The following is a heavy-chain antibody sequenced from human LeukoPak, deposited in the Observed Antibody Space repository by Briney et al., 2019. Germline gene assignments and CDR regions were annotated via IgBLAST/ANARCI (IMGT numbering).Heavy chain of an antibody. CDR1: GFTFSSYA. CDR2: ISYDGSNK. V-gene: IGHV3-30*18. J-gene: IGHJ4*02. D-gene: IGHD1-26*01. Sequence: PGGSLRLSCAASGFTFSSYAMHCVRQAPGKGLEWVAVISYDGSNKYYADSVKGRFTISRDNSKNTLYLQMNSLRAEDTAVYYCAKDEGVGATPDYWGQGTPVTSSS. CDR3: AKDEGVGATPDY.